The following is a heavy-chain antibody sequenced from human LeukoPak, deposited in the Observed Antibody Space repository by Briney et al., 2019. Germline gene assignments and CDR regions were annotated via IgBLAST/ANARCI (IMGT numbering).Heavy chain of an antibody. CDR2: IYPTGST. V-gene: IGHV4-39*07. Sequence: SETLSLTCSVSGDSISSSSSYWSWIRQPPGKGLEWIGNIYPTGSTYYNPSLKSRVTISVDTSKNQFSLKVSSVSAADTAVYYCARAYSSSWYWNWFDPWGQGTLVTVSS. J-gene: IGHJ5*02. CDR3: ARAYSSSWYWNWFDP. CDR1: GDSISSSSSY. D-gene: IGHD6-13*01.